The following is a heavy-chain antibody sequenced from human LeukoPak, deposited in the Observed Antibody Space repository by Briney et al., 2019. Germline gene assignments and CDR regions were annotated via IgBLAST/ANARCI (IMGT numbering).Heavy chain of an antibody. CDR2: MSADNGNT. J-gene: IGHJ3*02. Sequence: ASVKVSCKASGYAFTSYGISWVRQAPGQGLEWMGWMSADNGNTYHAQKLQGRVTMTTDTSTSTAYMELRSLTSDDTAVYYCARDRHRYCSSTSCYGVDIWGQGTMVTVSS. V-gene: IGHV1-18*01. CDR1: GYAFTSYG. CDR3: ARDRHRYCSSTSCYGVDI. D-gene: IGHD2-2*01.